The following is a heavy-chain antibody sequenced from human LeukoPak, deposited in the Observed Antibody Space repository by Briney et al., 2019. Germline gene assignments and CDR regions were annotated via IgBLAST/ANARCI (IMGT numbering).Heavy chain of an antibody. CDR3: AKGTAAVDY. CDR2: ITGSGDGT. V-gene: IGHV3-23*01. J-gene: IGHJ4*02. D-gene: IGHD6-13*01. Sequence: PGGSLRLSCTASGFTFSIYATSWVRQAPGKGLDWVSAITGSGDGTYYADSVKGRFTISRDNSKNTLYLQLNSLRAEDTAVYYCAKGTAAVDYWGQGTQVTVSS. CDR1: GFTFSIYA.